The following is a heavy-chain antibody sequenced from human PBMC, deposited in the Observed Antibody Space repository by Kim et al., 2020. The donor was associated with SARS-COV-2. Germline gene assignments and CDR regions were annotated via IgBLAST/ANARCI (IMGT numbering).Heavy chain of an antibody. CDR3: ARVHCSSTSCYWLRYFDL. V-gene: IGHV3-11*06. CDR1: GFTFSDYY. D-gene: IGHD2-2*01. J-gene: IGHJ2*01. Sequence: GGSLRLSCAASGFTFSDYYMSWIRQAPGKGLEWVSYISSSSSYTNYADSVKGRFTISRDNAKNSLYLQMNSLRAEDTAVYYCARVHCSSTSCYWLRYFDLWGSGTLVTVSS. CDR2: ISSSSSYT.